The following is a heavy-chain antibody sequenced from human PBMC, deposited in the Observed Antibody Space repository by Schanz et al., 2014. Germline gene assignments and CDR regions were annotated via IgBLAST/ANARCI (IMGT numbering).Heavy chain of an antibody. Sequence: QVQLQESGPGLLKPSETLSLTCTVSGGSIRSYFWSWIRQPPGKGLEWIGYIYYSGSTYYNPSLKSRVTISVDTSENQFSLNLSSATAADTAVYYCARDRGHGDLPGDIWGQGTMVTVSS. V-gene: IGHV4-59*12. CDR3: ARDRGHGDLPGDI. CDR1: GGSIRSYF. CDR2: IYYSGST. D-gene: IGHD4-17*01. J-gene: IGHJ3*02.